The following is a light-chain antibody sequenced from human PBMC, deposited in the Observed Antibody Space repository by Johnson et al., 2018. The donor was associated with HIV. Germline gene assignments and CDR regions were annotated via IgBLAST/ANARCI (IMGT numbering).Light chain of an antibody. CDR3: GTWDSSLYAYV. J-gene: IGLJ1*01. CDR1: SSNIGNNY. V-gene: IGLV1-51*01. Sequence: QSVLTQPPSVSAAPGQKVTISCSGSSSNIGNNYVSWYQQLPGTAPKLLIYDNNKRPSGIPDRFSGSKSGTSATLGITGLQTGDEADYYCGTWDSSLYAYVFGTVTKVTSL. CDR2: DNN.